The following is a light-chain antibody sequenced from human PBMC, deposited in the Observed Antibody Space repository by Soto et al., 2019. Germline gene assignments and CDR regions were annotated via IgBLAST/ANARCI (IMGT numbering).Light chain of an antibody. CDR1: SSDIGNYNS. CDR3: CSSTSSSTFI. Sequence: QSALTQPASVSGSPGQSITISCTGTSSDIGNYNSVSWYQQHPGKAPKFMIYDVSNRPSGVSNRFSGSKSGNTASLTISGRQAEDEADYYCCSSTSSSTFIFGSGTKVIVL. J-gene: IGLJ1*01. V-gene: IGLV2-14*01. CDR2: DVS.